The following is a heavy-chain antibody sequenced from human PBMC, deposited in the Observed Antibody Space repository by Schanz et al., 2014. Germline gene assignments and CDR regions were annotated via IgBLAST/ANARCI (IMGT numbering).Heavy chain of an antibody. Sequence: QVQVVQSGAEVKKPGASVKVSCKASGYTFTDYGVIWVRQAPGQGLEWMGKIIPVLNIATYAQRFQGRVSITADTSTTTAYMELSGLRSEDTAVYYCARDRLECGAECYSVEVFEIWGQGTLVTVSA. D-gene: IGHD2-21*01. CDR2: IIPVLNIA. CDR1: GYTFTDYG. CDR3: ARDRLECGAECYSVEVFEI. V-gene: IGHV1-69*04. J-gene: IGHJ4*02.